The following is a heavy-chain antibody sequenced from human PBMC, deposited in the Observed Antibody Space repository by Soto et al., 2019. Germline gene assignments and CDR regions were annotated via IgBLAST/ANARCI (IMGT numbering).Heavy chain of an antibody. V-gene: IGHV4-59*01. J-gene: IGHJ4*02. CDR1: GGSINDFY. CDR3: ARVRGVAARTFDY. Sequence: PSETLSLTCTVSGGSINDFYWSWIRQPPGKGLEWIGYIYYSGSTDYNPSLKGRVTISVDTSKNQFSLKLRSVTAADTAVYYCARVRGVAARTFDYCGQGPLVTVYS. CDR2: IYYSGST. D-gene: IGHD6-6*01.